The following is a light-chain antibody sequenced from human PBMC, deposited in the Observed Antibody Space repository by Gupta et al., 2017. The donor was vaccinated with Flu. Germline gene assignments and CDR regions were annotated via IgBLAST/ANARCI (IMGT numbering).Light chain of an antibody. CDR2: CAS. CDR3: QQYYSTPPIT. J-gene: IGKJ5*01. V-gene: IGKV4-1*01. Sequence: KSGQSILYSTTSINDLAWYQQKPGQPANLLIYCASTRESGVPDRFSSSGSGTEFTLTISSLQAEDVSVYYCQQYYSTPPITFGQGTRLEIK. CDR1: QSILYSTTSIND.